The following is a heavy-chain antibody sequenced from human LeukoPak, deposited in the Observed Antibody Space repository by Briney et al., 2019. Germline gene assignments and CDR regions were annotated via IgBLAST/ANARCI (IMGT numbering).Heavy chain of an antibody. V-gene: IGHV3-23*01. D-gene: IGHD5-18*01. Sequence: GGPLRLSCAASGFTFSSYAMSWVRQAPGKGLELVSAISGSGGSTYYADSVKGRFTISRDNSKNTLYLQMNSLRAEDTAVYYCAKERIQLWKYYFDYWGQGTLVTVSS. J-gene: IGHJ4*02. CDR3: AKERIQLWKYYFDY. CDR1: GFTFSSYA. CDR2: ISGSGGST.